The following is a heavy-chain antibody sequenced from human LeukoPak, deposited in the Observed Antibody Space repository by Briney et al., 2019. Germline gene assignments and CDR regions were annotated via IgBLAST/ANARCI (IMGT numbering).Heavy chain of an antibody. J-gene: IGHJ4*02. Sequence: GGSLRLSCAASGFTFSSYAMNWVRQAPGKGLQPVSTISGDGGDTHYADSVRGRFTISRANSKYTLVMQMNSLRAEDTAVYYCGKSGSRDWDYFEYWGQGTLVTV. CDR3: GKSGSRDWDYFEY. D-gene: IGHD6-19*01. V-gene: IGHV3-23*01. CDR2: ISGDGGDT. CDR1: GFTFSSYA.